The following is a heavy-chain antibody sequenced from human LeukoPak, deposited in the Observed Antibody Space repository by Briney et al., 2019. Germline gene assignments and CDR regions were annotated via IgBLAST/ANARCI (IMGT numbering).Heavy chain of an antibody. CDR2: TYYRSKWYN. Sequence: SQTLSLTCAISGDSVSSNSAAWNWIRQSPSRGLEWLGRTYYRSKWYNDYVLSVKNRITINADTSKNQFSLKLSSVTAADTAVYYCARGGILTGYYKYNWFDPWGQGTLVTVSS. V-gene: IGHV6-1*01. CDR3: ARGGILTGYYKYNWFDP. J-gene: IGHJ5*02. CDR1: GDSVSSNSAA. D-gene: IGHD3-9*01.